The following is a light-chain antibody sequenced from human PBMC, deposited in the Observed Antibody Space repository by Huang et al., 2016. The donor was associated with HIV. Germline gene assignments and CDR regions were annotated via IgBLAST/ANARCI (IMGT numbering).Light chain of an antibody. CDR3: QQFGSSPPYS. V-gene: IGKV3-20*01. CDR2: RAS. CDR1: QSVNNNY. Sequence: EILLTQSPDTLSLSPGERATLSCRASQSVNNNYLAWYKQKTGKAPRLLIYRASTRATGIPDRFSGSGSGTDFTLTISRLEPDDFAVYYCQQFGSSPPYSFGQGTKLEIK. J-gene: IGKJ2*03.